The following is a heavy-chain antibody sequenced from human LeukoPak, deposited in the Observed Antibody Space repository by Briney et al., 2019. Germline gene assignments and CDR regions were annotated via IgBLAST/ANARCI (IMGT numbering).Heavy chain of an antibody. CDR2: IYYSGST. CDR1: GGPISSSSYY. J-gene: IGHJ4*02. CDR3: ARPSETSIAARRWDFDY. V-gene: IGHV4-39*01. D-gene: IGHD6-6*01. Sequence: SETLSLTCTVSGGPISSSSYYWGWIRQPPGKGLEWIGSIYYSGSTYYNPSLKSRVTISVDTSKNQFSLKLSSVTAADTAVYYCARPSETSIAARRWDFDYWGQGTLVTVSS.